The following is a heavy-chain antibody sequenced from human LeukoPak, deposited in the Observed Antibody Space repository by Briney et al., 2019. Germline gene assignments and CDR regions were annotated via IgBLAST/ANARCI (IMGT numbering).Heavy chain of an antibody. V-gene: IGHV1-2*02. CDR1: GYTFTGYY. J-gene: IGHJ4*02. CDR2: INPNSGGT. Sequence: ASVKVSCKASGYTFTGYYMHWVRQAPGQGLEWMGWINPNSGGTNYAQKFQGRVTITADKSTSTAYMELSSLRSEDTAVYYCARAGIVGATTGRYYFDYWGQGTLVTVSS. D-gene: IGHD1-26*01. CDR3: ARAGIVGATTGRYYFDY.